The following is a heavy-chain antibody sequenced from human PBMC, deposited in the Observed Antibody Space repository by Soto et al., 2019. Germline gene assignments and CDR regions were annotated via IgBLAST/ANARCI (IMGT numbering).Heavy chain of an antibody. Sequence: SETLSLTCTVSGGSISSSSYYWGWIRQPPGKGLEWIGSIYYSGSTYYNPSLKSRVTISVDTSKNQFSLKLSSVTAADTAVYYCARAGDSSGPVALGYWGQGTLVTVSS. D-gene: IGHD6-19*01. CDR2: IYYSGST. V-gene: IGHV4-39*01. J-gene: IGHJ4*02. CDR3: ARAGDSSGPVALGY. CDR1: GGSISSSSYY.